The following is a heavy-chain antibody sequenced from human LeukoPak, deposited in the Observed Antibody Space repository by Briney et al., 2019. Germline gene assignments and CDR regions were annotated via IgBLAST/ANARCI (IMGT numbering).Heavy chain of an antibody. Sequence: SETLSLTCTVSGGSISSGSYYWSWIRQPAGKGLEWIGRIYTSGSTNYNPSLKSRVTISVDTSKNQFSLKLSSVTAADTAVYYCARGASITTSTNWYYYMDVWGKGTTVTVSS. CDR3: ARGASITTSTNWYYYMDV. CDR2: IYTSGST. CDR1: GGSISSGSYY. V-gene: IGHV4-61*02. J-gene: IGHJ6*03. D-gene: IGHD3-3*01.